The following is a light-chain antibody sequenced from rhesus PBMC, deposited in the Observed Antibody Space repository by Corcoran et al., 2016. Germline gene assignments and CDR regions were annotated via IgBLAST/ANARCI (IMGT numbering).Light chain of an antibody. J-gene: IGKJ1*01. CDR3: QQNNDLWA. Sequence: ETVVTQSPATLSLSPGERATRSCRASQSVGSYLAWYQQQPGQAPRPLISYATSRATGVPDRFSGSGSGTDFTLTIISLEPEDVGVYYCQQNNDLWAFSQGTKVEIK. CDR2: YAT. V-gene: IGKV3-24*04. CDR1: QSVGSY.